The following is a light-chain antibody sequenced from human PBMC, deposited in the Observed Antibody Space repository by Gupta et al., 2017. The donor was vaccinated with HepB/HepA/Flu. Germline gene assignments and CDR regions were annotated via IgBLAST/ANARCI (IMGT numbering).Light chain of an antibody. CDR3: SSYAGSNNHVV. CDR2: EVS. J-gene: IGLJ2*01. V-gene: IGLV2-8*01. Sequence: QSALTQPPSASGSPGPSLTISCTGTSSDVGGYNYVSWYQQHPGKAPKLMIYEVSKRPSVVPDRFSGSKSGNTASLTVAGLQAEDEADYYCSSYAGSNNHVVFGGGTKLTVL. CDR1: SSDVGGYNY.